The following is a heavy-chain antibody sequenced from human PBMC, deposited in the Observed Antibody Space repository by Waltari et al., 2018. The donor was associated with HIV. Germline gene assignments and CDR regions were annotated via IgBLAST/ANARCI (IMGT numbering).Heavy chain of an antibody. CDR3: ARDWTITATTRVDF. CDR2: IWYDGGNE. J-gene: IGHJ4*03. V-gene: IGHV3-33*01. CDR1: GFIFNTFG. Sequence: QVQLAESGGGVVQPGRSLSLACVASGFIFNTFGMHWVRQKPGKGLGWVAAIWYDGGNEYYADSVKGRFTISRDNSKNTLYLQMNSLRAEDTAVYYCARDWTITATTRVDFWGPGTLVTVSS. D-gene: IGHD1-20*01.